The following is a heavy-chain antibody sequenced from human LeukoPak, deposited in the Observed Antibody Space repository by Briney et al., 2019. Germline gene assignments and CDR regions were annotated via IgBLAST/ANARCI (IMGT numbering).Heavy chain of an antibody. CDR1: GGSISSSY. J-gene: IGHJ4*02. V-gene: IGHV4-59*01. CDR2: IYYTGST. CDR3: AREGIHPKGGFDY. D-gene: IGHD5-18*01. Sequence: SETLSLTCTVSGGSISSSYWSWIRQPPGKGLEWIGYIYYTGSTNYNPSLTSRVTISVDTSKNQFSLKLSSVTAADTGVYYCAREGIHPKGGFDYWGQGTLVTVSS.